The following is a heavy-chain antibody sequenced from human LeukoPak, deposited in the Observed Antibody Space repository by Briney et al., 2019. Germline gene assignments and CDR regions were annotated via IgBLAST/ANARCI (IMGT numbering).Heavy chain of an antibody. CDR3: ARVRGVAAGTDY. J-gene: IGHJ4*02. V-gene: IGHV4-34*01. CDR2: ISHTGGT. CDR1: GGSFSDYS. D-gene: IGHD6-13*01. Sequence: SETLSLTCAVHGGSFSDYSWTWIRQSPGKGMEWLGEISHTGGTNYKPSLNSRVTISVDTSKKQISLNLTSVTVAYTAVYYCARVRGVAAGTDYWGQGTLVTVSS.